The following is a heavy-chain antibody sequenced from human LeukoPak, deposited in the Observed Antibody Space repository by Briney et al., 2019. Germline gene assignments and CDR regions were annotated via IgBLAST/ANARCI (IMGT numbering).Heavy chain of an antibody. D-gene: IGHD6-13*01. CDR1: GFTFSSYE. CDR2: ISNSGSTK. V-gene: IGHV3-48*03. Sequence: GGSLRLSCAASGFTFSSYEMNWIRQAPGKGLEWISYISNSGSTKHYADSVKGRFTISRDNSKNTLYLQMNSLRAEDTAVYYCAKDLSKQHLVGRGGGGNYYYMDVWGKGTTVTISS. J-gene: IGHJ6*03. CDR3: AKDLSKQHLVGRGGGGNYYYMDV.